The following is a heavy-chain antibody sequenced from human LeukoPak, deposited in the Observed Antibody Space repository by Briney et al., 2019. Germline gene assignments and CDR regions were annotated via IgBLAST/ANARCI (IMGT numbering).Heavy chain of an antibody. J-gene: IGHJ3*02. CDR3: ARAHSKYAAFDI. D-gene: IGHD2-2*01. Sequence: GGSLRLSCAASGFTFDDYGMSWVRQAPGKGLEWVSGINWNGGSTGYADSVKGRFTISRDNAKNSLYLQMNSLRAEDTAVYYCARAHSKYAAFDIWGQGTMVTVSS. CDR1: GFTFDDYG. CDR2: INWNGGST. V-gene: IGHV3-20*04.